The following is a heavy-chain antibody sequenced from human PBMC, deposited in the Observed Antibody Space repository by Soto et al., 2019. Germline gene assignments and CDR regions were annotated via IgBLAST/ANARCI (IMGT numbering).Heavy chain of an antibody. V-gene: IGHV4-39*01. CDR3: ASYYYDSSGYYYVPGVY. CDR2: INHSGST. Sequence: SETLSLTCTVSGGSISSGGYYWSWIRQPPGKGLEWIGEINHSGSTNYNPSLKSRVTISVDTSKNQFSLKLSSVTAADTAVYYCASYYYDSSGYYYVPGVYWGQGTLVTVSS. J-gene: IGHJ4*02. CDR1: GGSISSGGYY. D-gene: IGHD3-22*01.